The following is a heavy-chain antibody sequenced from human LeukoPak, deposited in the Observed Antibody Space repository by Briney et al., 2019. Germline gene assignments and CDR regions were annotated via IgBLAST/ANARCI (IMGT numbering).Heavy chain of an antibody. CDR1: GFTFSTYA. Sequence: PGGSLRLSCAASGFTFSTYAMSWVRQAPGKGLEWVSTISGSGDSTYYADSVTGRFTISRDNSKNTLYLQMNSLRAEDTAVYYCAKGVTGWYLPILDYWGQGTLVTVSS. V-gene: IGHV3-23*01. D-gene: IGHD6-19*01. CDR2: ISGSGDST. CDR3: AKGVTGWYLPILDY. J-gene: IGHJ4*02.